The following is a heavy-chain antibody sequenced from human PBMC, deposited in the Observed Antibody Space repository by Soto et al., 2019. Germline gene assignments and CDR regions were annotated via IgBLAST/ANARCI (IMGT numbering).Heavy chain of an antibody. J-gene: IGHJ5*02. V-gene: IGHV4-59*01. D-gene: IGHD3-22*01. CDR1: GGSISSYY. Sequence: QVQLQESGPGLVKPSETLSLTCTVSGGSISSYYWSWIRQPPGTGMGWVGYVYYSGSSNNNPTLKRRGTISVYTSKSQFSLKLTSGSAADTAVYYYARDRADYYDSSGYQDIWFDPWGQGTLVTVSS. CDR3: ARDRADYYDSSGYQDIWFDP. CDR2: VYYSGSS.